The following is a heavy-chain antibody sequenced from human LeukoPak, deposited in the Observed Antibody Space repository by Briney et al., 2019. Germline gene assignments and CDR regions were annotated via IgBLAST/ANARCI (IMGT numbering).Heavy chain of an antibody. CDR1: GGSISSGGYY. CDR3: ARVTKVGATLFFDY. Sequence: KPSQTLSLTCTVSGGSISSGGYYWSWLRQHPGKGLEWIGYIYYSGSTYYNPSLKSRVTISVDTSKNQFSLKLSSVTAADTAVYYCARVTKVGATLFFDYWGQGTLVTVSS. D-gene: IGHD1-26*01. J-gene: IGHJ4*02. V-gene: IGHV4-31*03. CDR2: IYYSGST.